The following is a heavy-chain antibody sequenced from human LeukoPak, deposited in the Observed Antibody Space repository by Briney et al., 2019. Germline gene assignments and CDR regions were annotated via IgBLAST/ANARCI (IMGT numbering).Heavy chain of an antibody. CDR3: ARETDAFDI. CDR2: INGSGNII. Sequence: GGSLRLSCAASGFTFSDDYMNWIRQAPGKGLEWVSYINGSGNIIYYADSVKGRFTISRDNARNSLYLQMNSLRAEDTAVYYCARETDAFDIWGQGTMVTVSS. V-gene: IGHV3-11*01. J-gene: IGHJ3*02. CDR1: GFTFSDDY.